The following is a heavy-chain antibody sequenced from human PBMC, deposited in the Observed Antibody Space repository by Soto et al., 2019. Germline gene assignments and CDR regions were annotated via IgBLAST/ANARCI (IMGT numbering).Heavy chain of an antibody. Sequence: QVQLVQSGAEVKKPGASVKVSCKTSGYSFTSYAISWVRQAPGQGLEWMGWISAYKDKTNFAQKFQGRVTMTTDTSTNTASMELRSLRSDDTATYYCARVPEFMYYYDGSGYSRHDFWGQGSLLTVSS. CDR3: ARVPEFMYYYDGSGYSRHDF. V-gene: IGHV1-18*01. CDR2: ISAYKDKT. D-gene: IGHD3-22*01. CDR1: GYSFTSYA. J-gene: IGHJ4*02.